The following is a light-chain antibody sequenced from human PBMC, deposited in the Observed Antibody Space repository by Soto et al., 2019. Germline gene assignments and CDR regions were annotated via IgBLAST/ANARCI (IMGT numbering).Light chain of an antibody. CDR2: WAS. J-gene: IGKJ2*01. CDR3: QQDYSTRT. CDR1: QSVLYSSNNKNY. Sequence: DIVMTQSPDSLAVSLGERATINCKSSQSVLYSSNNKNYLAWYQQKPGQPPKLLIYWASTRESGVPDRCSGSGSGTDFTLTISSLQAEDVAVYYCQQDYSTRTFGQGTKLEIK. V-gene: IGKV4-1*01.